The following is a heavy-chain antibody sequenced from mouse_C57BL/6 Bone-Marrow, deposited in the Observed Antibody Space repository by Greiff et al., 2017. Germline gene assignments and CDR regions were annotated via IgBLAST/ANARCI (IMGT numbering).Heavy chain of an antibody. D-gene: IGHD3-1*01. Sequence: EVKLMESGGGLVKPGGSLKLSCAASGFTFSSYAMSWVRQTPEKRLEWVATISDGGSYTYYPDNVKGRFTISRDNAKNNLYLQMSHLKSEDTAMYYCARAQWGFAYWGQGTLVTVSA. J-gene: IGHJ3*01. V-gene: IGHV5-4*03. CDR3: ARAQWGFAY. CDR1: GFTFSSYA. CDR2: ISDGGSYT.